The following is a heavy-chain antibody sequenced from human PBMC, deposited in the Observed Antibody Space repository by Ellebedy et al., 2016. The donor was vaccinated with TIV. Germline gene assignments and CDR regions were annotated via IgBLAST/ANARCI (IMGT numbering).Heavy chain of an antibody. CDR1: GFTFSNSA. V-gene: IGHV3-23*01. Sequence: PGGSLRLSCAASGFTFSNSAMSWVRQAPRKGLGWVSAISESGAKTYYTDSVKGRFTIFRDNFKNTLYLQMNSIRAEDTALYYCSKSRDGSHAIFDYWGQGTLVTVSS. CDR3: SKSRDGSHAIFDY. D-gene: IGHD5-24*01. J-gene: IGHJ4*02. CDR2: ISESGAKT.